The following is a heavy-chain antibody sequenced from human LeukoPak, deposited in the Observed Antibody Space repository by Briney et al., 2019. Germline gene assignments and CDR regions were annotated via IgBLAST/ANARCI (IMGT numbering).Heavy chain of an antibody. D-gene: IGHD3-9*01. Sequence: GGSLRLSCTASGFTFGDYAMSWVRQAPGKGLEWVGFIRSKAYGGTTEYAASVKGRFTISRDDSKSIAYLRMNSLKTEDTAVYYCTRDKYDILGYWGRGTLVTVSS. CDR3: TRDKYDILGY. CDR2: IRSKAYGGTT. J-gene: IGHJ4*02. CDR1: GFTFGDYA. V-gene: IGHV3-49*04.